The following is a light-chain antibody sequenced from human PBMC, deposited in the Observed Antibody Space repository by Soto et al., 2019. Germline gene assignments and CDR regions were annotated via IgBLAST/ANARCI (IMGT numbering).Light chain of an antibody. Sequence: EIVLTQSPGTLYLSPGERATLSCRASKSVSSSYLAWYQQKPGQAPRLLIYGASSRATGIPDRFSGSVSGRYVTLTISRLEHEDFAVYYCQQYGSSPQTFGQGTKVEIK. J-gene: IGKJ1*01. CDR1: KSVSSSY. V-gene: IGKV3-20*01. CDR3: QQYGSSPQT. CDR2: GAS.